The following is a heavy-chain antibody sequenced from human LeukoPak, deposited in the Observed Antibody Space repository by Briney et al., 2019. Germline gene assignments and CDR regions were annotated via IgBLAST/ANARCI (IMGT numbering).Heavy chain of an antibody. CDR2: MNPNSGNT. Sequence: GWMNPNSGNTGYAQKFQGRVTMTRNTSISTAYMELSSLRSEDTAVYYCARETSSTSYYMDVWGKGTTVTVSS. J-gene: IGHJ6*03. V-gene: IGHV1-8*01. D-gene: IGHD2-2*01. CDR3: ARETSSTSYYMDV.